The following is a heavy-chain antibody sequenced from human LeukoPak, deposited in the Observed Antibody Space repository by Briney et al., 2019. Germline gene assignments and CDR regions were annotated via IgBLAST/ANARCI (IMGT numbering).Heavy chain of an antibody. Sequence: GGSLRLSCVVSGFTFSSYAMSWVRQAPGKGLEWVSAISGSADSKYYADYVKSRFTISRDNSKNTLYLQKNSLRAEDTVVYYCAKDLDDFWRGYEVAFDIWGQGAMVTVSS. D-gene: IGHD3-3*01. CDR2: ISGSADSK. J-gene: IGHJ3*02. CDR3: AKDLDDFWRGYEVAFDI. V-gene: IGHV3-23*01. CDR1: GFTFSSYA.